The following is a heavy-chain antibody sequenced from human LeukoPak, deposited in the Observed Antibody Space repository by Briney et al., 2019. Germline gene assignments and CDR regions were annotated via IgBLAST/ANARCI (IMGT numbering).Heavy chain of an antibody. CDR2: ISGSGGNT. CDR1: RFTFSSYA. CDR3: AKAPVTSCRGAFCYPFDY. V-gene: IGHV3-23*01. J-gene: IGHJ4*02. D-gene: IGHD2-15*01. Sequence: GGSLRLSCAASRFTFSSYAMSWVRQAPGKGLECVSTISGSGGNTYYADSVKGRFTISRDNSKSTLYLQMNSLRADDTAVYYCAKAPVTSCRGAFCYPFDYWGQGTLVTVSS.